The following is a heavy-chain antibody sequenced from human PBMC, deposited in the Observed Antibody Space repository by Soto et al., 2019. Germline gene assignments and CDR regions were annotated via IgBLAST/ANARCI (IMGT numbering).Heavy chain of an antibody. D-gene: IGHD5-18*01. V-gene: IGHV3-64*01. Sequence: EVQLVESGGGLVQPGGSLRLSCAASGFTFSSYAMHWVRQAPGKGLEYVSAISSNGGSTYYANSVKGRFTISRDNSKNTLYLQMGSLRAEDMAVYYGARAGNSYGFDYWGQGTLVTVSS. CDR2: ISSNGGST. CDR3: ARAGNSYGFDY. CDR1: GFTFSSYA. J-gene: IGHJ4*02.